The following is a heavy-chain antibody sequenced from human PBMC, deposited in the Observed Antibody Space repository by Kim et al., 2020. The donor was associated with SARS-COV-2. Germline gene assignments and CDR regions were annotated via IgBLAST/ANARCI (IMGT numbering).Heavy chain of an antibody. J-gene: IGHJ4*02. CDR2: DPGGGGRT. D-gene: IGHD6-19*01. CDR1: GFTFNNFA. V-gene: IGHV3-23*01. CDR3: GKAQPLSSGLYVFED. Sequence: GGSLRLSCGASGFTFNNFAMSWVRQAPGKGLEWVSTDPGGGGRTFYADSVKGRFPISRDNSKNTVFLQMNSIRAEDTAVYYCGKAQPLSSGLYVFEDWGQGTLVTVSS.